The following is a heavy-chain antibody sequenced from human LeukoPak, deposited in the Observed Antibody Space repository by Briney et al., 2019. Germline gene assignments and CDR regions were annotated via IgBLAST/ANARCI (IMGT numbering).Heavy chain of an antibody. Sequence: GGSLRLSCATSGFTFVDYGLSWVRRAPGKGLEWLCAINYNGAITDYADSVKGRFTISRDNAKNSLYLRMDSLRAEDTALYYRARDRLGPSFSVSHFDLWGQGTLVTVSS. D-gene: IGHD3-3*02. CDR3: ARDRLGPSFSVSHFDL. V-gene: IGHV3-20*04. J-gene: IGHJ4*02. CDR2: INYNGAIT. CDR1: GFTFVDYG.